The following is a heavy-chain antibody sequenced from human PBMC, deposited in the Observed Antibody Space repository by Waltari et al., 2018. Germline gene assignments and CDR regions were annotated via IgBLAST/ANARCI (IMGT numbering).Heavy chain of an antibody. CDR3: ARGGVGVYYFDY. D-gene: IGHD1-26*01. CDR1: GGTFSSYA. V-gene: IGHV1-69*04. CDR2: IIPILGIA. Sequence: QVQLVQSGAEVKKPGSSVKVSCKASGGTFSSYAISWVRQAPGQGLEWMGGIIPILGIANYAQKFQGRVTITADESTSTAYMELSSLRSEVTAVYYCARGGVGVYYFDYWGQGTLVTVSS. J-gene: IGHJ4*02.